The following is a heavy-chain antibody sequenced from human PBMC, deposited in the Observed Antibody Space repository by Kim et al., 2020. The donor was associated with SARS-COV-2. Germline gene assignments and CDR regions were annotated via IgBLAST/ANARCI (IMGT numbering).Heavy chain of an antibody. CDR2: IHYTGST. CDR1: TGSSSSYY. D-gene: IGHD7-27*01. V-gene: IGHV4-59*01. J-gene: IGHJ4*02. Sequence: SETLSLTCTVSTGSSSSYYWAWIRQPPGKGLEWIGSIHYTGSTTYNPSLDSRVTISMDTSQNELSLKLISVTAADTALYYCARAVVTGDRGRGFFDNWARGTLVTVSS. CDR3: ARAVVTGDRGRGFFDN.